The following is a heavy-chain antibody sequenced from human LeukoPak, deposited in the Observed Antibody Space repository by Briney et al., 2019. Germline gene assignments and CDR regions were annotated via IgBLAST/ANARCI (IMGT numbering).Heavy chain of an antibody. CDR3: AGGTRRLNYLGIDY. D-gene: IGHD1-7*01. CDR1: GYTFTSYD. J-gene: IGHJ4*02. Sequence: ASVKVSCKASGYTFTSYDMHWVRQAPGQGLEWMGVINPSGGSTSYAQKFQGRVTMTTNMPTRRVYMELSSLISEDTAVVYCAGGTRRLNYLGIDYWGQGTLVTVSS. V-gene: IGHV1-46*01. CDR2: INPSGGST.